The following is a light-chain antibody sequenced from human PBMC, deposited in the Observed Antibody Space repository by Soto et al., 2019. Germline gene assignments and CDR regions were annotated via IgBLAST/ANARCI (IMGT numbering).Light chain of an antibody. CDR1: SSDIGTYNY. J-gene: IGLJ1*01. CDR2: EVS. CDR3: SSYTSSRAYV. V-gene: IGLV2-14*01. Sequence: QSVLTQPASVSGSPGQSIAISCTGTSSDIGTYNYVSWYQQHPGKAPKLMIYEVSNRPSGVSNRFSGSKSGNTASLTISGLQADDEADYYCSSYTSSRAYVFGIGTKLTVL.